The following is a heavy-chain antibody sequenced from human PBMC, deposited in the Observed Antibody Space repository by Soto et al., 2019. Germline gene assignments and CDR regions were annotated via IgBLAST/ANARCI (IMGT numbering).Heavy chain of an antibody. D-gene: IGHD2-21*02. CDR2: INAGNGNT. V-gene: IGHV1-3*01. Sequence: QVQLVQSGAEVKKPGASVKVSCKASGYTFTSYAMHWVRQAPGQRLEGMGWINAGNGNTKYSQKFQGRVTITRDTSASTADRGRSSLRSEDTAVYYCARSIVVVTALDYWGQGTLVTVSS. CDR3: ARSIVVVTALDY. CDR1: GYTFTSYA. J-gene: IGHJ4*02.